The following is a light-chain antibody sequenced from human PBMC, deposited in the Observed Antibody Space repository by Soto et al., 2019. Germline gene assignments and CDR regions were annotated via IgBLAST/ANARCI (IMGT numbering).Light chain of an antibody. J-gene: IGKJ4*01. Sequence: DIQLTQSPPSLSATVGDRVTITCRASQTIDSYLNWFQQKPGMAPNLLIYAASKLQSGVPSRFRGRGSGTDFTLTIDTLQPEDFSAYFCQQSFTTPLTFGGGTKVDIK. CDR1: QTIDSY. CDR2: AAS. V-gene: IGKV1-39*01. CDR3: QQSFTTPLT.